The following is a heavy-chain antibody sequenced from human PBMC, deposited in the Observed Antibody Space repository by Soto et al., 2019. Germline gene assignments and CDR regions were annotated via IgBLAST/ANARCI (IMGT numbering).Heavy chain of an antibody. CDR2: IQPSGSA. CDR3: ARHEYSSPVFDYFDY. J-gene: IGHJ4*02. Sequence: SETLSLTCAVSGGSITTYNHFWGWIRQSPGKGLEWIANIQPSGSANYNPSLQSRVSISVETSKNQFSLKMNSVTAADSAVYYCARHEYSSPVFDYFDYWGQGTLVTVSS. D-gene: IGHD6-6*01. CDR1: GGSITTYNHF. V-gene: IGHV4-39*01.